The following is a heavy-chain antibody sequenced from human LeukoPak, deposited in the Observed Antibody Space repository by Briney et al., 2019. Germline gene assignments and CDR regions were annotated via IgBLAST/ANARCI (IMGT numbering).Heavy chain of an antibody. D-gene: IGHD5-24*01. Sequence: GASVKVSCKASGYTFTGYYMHWVRQAPGQGLEWMGIINPSGGSTSYAQKFQGRVTMTRDMSTSTVYMELSSLRSEDRAVYYCASRGNAFDIWGQGTMVTVSS. CDR3: ASRGNAFDI. CDR1: GYTFTGYY. V-gene: IGHV1-46*01. J-gene: IGHJ3*02. CDR2: INPSGGST.